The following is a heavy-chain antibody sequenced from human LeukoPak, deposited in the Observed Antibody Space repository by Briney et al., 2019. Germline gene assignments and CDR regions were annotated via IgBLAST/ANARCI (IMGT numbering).Heavy chain of an antibody. V-gene: IGHV3-23*01. CDR3: AKDFGYDSRYYGMDV. D-gene: IGHD3-3*01. CDR2: MSASGDRT. Sequence: GRSLTLSCAPSGLTFSSHAMRWVSQAPGKGLEWVSTMSASGDRTYYADSVKGRFTISRDNFKITLYVQMNSLRAEDTAVYYCAKDFGYDSRYYGMDVWGQGTTVTVSS. CDR1: GLTFSSHA. J-gene: IGHJ6*02.